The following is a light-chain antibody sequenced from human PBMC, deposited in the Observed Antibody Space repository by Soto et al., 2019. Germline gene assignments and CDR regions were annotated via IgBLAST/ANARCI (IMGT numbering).Light chain of an antibody. CDR1: QSVSSN. Sequence: EIVLTQSPATLSLSPGERATLSCRASQSVSSNLAWYQQKPGQAPRLLIYDASNRATGIPARFSGNGSRTDFTLTISRLEPEDFGVYYCQQYGDSVFTFGPGTKVDIK. CDR3: QQYGDSVFT. V-gene: IGKV3-11*01. J-gene: IGKJ3*01. CDR2: DAS.